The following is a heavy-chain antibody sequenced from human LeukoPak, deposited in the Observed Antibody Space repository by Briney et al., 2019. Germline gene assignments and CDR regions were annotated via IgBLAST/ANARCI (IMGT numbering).Heavy chain of an antibody. V-gene: IGHV5-51*01. J-gene: IGHJ4*02. CDR2: IYPGDSDT. CDR1: GYSFANFW. D-gene: IGHD5-12*01. CDR3: ARVSRSRRSGYPSGVLY. Sequence: GESLDISCKGSGYSFANFWIGWVRQLPGKGLEWMGIIYPGDSDTRYSPSFRGQVTISVDESSRTAHLQWSSLKASDTAMYYWARVSRSRRSGYPSGVLYWGQGTLVTVSS.